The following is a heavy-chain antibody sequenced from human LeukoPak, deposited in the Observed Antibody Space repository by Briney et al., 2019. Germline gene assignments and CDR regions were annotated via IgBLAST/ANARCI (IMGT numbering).Heavy chain of an antibody. V-gene: IGHV4-59*01. D-gene: IGHD3-3*01. J-gene: IGHJ6*03. CDR1: GGSFSGYY. CDR2: IYYSGST. CDR3: ARVRYYDFWSGYSDYYYYYYMDV. Sequence: SETLSLTCAVYGGSFSGYYWSWIRQPPGKGLEWIGYIYYSGSTNYNPSLKSRVTISVDTSKNQFSLKLSSVTAADTAVYYCARVRYYDFWSGYSDYYYYYYMDVWGKGATVTVSS.